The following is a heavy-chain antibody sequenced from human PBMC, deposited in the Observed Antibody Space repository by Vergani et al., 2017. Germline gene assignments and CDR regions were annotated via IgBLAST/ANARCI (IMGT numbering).Heavy chain of an antibody. CDR3: AKDLAGSGSYAFDF. Sequence: VQLVESGGGLVQPGGSLRLSCAASGFTFDDYAMHWVRQAPGKGLEWVSGISWNSGSIGYADSVKGRFTISRDNAKNALYLQMNSLRAEDTAVYSCAKDLAGSGSYAFDFWGQGTMVTVSS. V-gene: IGHV3-9*01. CDR1: GFTFDDYA. J-gene: IGHJ3*01. CDR2: ISWNSGSI. D-gene: IGHD3-10*01.